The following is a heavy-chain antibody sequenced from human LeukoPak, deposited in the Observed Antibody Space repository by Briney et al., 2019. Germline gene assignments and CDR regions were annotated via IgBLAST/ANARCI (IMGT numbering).Heavy chain of an antibody. V-gene: IGHV5-51*01. Sequence: GESLKISCKGSGYSFTNYWIGWVRQMPGKGLDWMGIIYPGDSNTIYSPSFQGQVTISADKSISTAYLQWSSLKASDTAMYYCARHSTYYDFWSGHEPPDDAFAIWGQGTMVTVSS. CDR2: IYPGDSNT. CDR3: ARHSTYYDFWSGHEPPDDAFAI. J-gene: IGHJ3*02. D-gene: IGHD3-3*01. CDR1: GYSFTNYW.